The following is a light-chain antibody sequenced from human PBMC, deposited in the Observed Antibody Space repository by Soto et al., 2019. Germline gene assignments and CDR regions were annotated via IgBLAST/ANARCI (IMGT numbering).Light chain of an antibody. J-gene: IGKJ5*01. CDR3: HQRRSWPIT. V-gene: IGKV3-11*01. Sequence: EIVLTQSPATLSLSAGERASLSCRASQDVGSLIARYQQKPGQPPRLLIYDASNRATGIPARFSGSQSGTDFILTISSLEPEDFAVYYCHQRRSWPITFGQGTRLEIK. CDR2: DAS. CDR1: QDVGSL.